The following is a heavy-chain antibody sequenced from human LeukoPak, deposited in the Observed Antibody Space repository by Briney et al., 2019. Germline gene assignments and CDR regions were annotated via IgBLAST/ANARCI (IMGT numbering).Heavy chain of an antibody. Sequence: GGSLXXSCAASGFTFSSYSMNWVRQAPGKGLEWVSSISSSSSYIYYADSVKGRFTISRDNAKNSLYLQMNSLRAEDTAVYYXAXXSGIAXAGSVHYYYYMDVWGKGTTVTVSS. CDR1: GFTFSSYS. CDR3: AXXSGIAXAGSVHYYYYMDV. CDR2: ISSSSSYI. D-gene: IGHD6-13*01. J-gene: IGHJ6*03. V-gene: IGHV3-21*01.